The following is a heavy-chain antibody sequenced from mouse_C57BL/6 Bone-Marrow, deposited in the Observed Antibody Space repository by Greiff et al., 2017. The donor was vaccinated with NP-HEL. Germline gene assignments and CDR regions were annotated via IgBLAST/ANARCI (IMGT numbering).Heavy chain of an antibody. V-gene: IGHV1-74*01. J-gene: IGHJ1*03. CDR2: IHPSDSDT. D-gene: IGHD1-1*01. CDR3: AILSTAVEATEYFDV. Sequence: QVQLQQSGAELVKPGASVKVSCKASGYTFTSYWMHWVKQRPGQGLEWIGGIHPSDSDTNYNQKFKGKATLTVDKSSSTAYMQLSSLTSEDSAVYYCAILSTAVEATEYFDVWGTGTTVTVSS. CDR1: GYTFTSYW.